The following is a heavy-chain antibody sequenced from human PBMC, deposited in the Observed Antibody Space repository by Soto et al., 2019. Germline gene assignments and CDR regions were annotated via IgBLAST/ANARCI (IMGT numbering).Heavy chain of an antibody. CDR2: ISWNSGSI. V-gene: IGHV3-9*01. J-gene: IGHJ4*02. CDR1: GFTFDDYA. CDR3: AKASGAIVRGAFDY. Sequence: EVQLVESGGGLVQPGWSLRLSCAASGFTFDDYAMHWVRQAPGKGLEWVSGISWNSGSIGYADSVKGRFTISRDNAKTSLYLQMNSLRAEDTALYYCAKASGAIVRGAFDYWGQGTLVTVSS. D-gene: IGHD1-26*01.